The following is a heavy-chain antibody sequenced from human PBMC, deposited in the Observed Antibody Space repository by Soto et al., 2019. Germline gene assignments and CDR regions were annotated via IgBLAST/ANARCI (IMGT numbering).Heavy chain of an antibody. CDR1: GFTFSSYA. V-gene: IGHV3-23*01. Sequence: GGSLRLSCAASGFTFSSYAMSWVRQAPGKGLEWVSAISGSGGSTYYADSVKGRFTISRDNSKNTLYLQMNSLRAEDTAVYYCAKNPGGVLAAAGTQWFDPWGQGTLVTVSS. CDR2: ISGSGGST. CDR3: AKNPGGVLAAAGTQWFDP. D-gene: IGHD6-13*01. J-gene: IGHJ5*02.